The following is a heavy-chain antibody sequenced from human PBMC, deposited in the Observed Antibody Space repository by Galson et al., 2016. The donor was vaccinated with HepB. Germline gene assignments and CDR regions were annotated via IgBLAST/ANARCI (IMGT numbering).Heavy chain of an antibody. J-gene: IGHJ4*03. CDR3: AREGGQWLERFDY. V-gene: IGHV3-74*01. CDR2: ITSDGSST. Sequence: SLRLSCAASGFTFSSYWMHWVRQAPGKGLVWVSRITSDGSSTIYADSVKGRFTISRDNAKNTLYLQMNSLRAEDTAVYYCAREGGQWLERFDYWGQGTTVTVSS. D-gene: IGHD6-19*01. CDR1: GFTFSSYW.